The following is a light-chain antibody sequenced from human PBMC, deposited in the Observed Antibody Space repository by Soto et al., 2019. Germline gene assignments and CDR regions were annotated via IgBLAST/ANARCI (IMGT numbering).Light chain of an antibody. V-gene: IGLV2-11*01. CDR3: QSYDSSLSGWV. CDR1: NSDVGAYSF. CDR2: DVT. J-gene: IGLJ3*02. Sequence: QSALTQPRSVSGSPGQSVTISCTGTNSDVGAYSFVSWYQHHPGKAPKIIIHDVTKRPSGVPDRFSGSKSGNTASLTISGLQAGDEADYYCQSYDSSLSGWVFGGGTKVTVL.